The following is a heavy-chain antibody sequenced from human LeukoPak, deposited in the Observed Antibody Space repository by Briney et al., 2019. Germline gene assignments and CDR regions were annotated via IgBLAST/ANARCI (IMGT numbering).Heavy chain of an antibody. J-gene: IGHJ4*02. Sequence: SVKVSCKASGGTFSSFAISWVRQAPGQGLEWMGGIIPILGIATYAQKFQGRLTITADKSMSTAYMELSSLRSEDTAVYYCAADGSGLTSVTTIDSWGQGTLVTVSS. CDR2: IIPILGIA. CDR1: GGTFSSFA. CDR3: AADGSGLTSVTTIDS. D-gene: IGHD4-17*01. V-gene: IGHV1-69*10.